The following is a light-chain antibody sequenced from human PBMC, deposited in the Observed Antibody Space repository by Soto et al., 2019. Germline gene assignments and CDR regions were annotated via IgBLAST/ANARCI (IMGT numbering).Light chain of an antibody. Sequence: PEERATLSCRASPSVTNYLAWYQQKPGHAPRLLIYGASSRATGIPDRFSGSGSGTDFTLTISRLEPEDFAVYYCQQYGSSRWAFGQGTKVDIK. CDR3: QQYGSSRWA. J-gene: IGKJ1*01. CDR2: GAS. CDR1: PSVTNY. V-gene: IGKV3-20*01.